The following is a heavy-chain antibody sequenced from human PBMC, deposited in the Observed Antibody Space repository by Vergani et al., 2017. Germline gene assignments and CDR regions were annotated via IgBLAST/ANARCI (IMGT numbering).Heavy chain of an antibody. Sequence: EVQLLESGGGLVQPGGSLRLSCAASGFTFSSYAMSWVRQAPGRGLEWVSAISCSGGSTYYADSVKGRFTISRDNSKNTLYLQMNSLRAEDTAVYYCAKPVGNGDAFDIWGQGTMVIVSS. D-gene: IGHD2-8*01. CDR1: GFTFSSYA. J-gene: IGHJ3*02. V-gene: IGHV3-23*01. CDR2: ISCSGGST. CDR3: AKPVGNGDAFDI.